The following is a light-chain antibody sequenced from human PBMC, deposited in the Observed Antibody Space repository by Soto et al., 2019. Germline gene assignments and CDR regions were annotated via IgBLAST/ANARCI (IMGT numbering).Light chain of an antibody. CDR3: SSYTTTSSVL. J-gene: IGLJ2*01. CDR2: DVS. V-gene: IGLV2-14*03. CDR1: SSDIGAYNY. Sequence: QSVLTQPASVSGSPGQSITVSCTGTSSDIGAYNYVSWYQQHPGKAPKLMIYDVSKRPSGVSTRFSGSKSGNTASLTISGLQTEDEADYYCSSYTTTSSVLFGGGTKLTVL.